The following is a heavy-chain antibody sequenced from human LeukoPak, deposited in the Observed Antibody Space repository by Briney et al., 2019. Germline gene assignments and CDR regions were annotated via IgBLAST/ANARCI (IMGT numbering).Heavy chain of an antibody. CDR3: AKDHDIVATMIDYFDY. D-gene: IGHD5-12*01. CDR1: GFTFSSYG. CDR2: ISYDGSNK. J-gene: IGHJ4*02. Sequence: PGGSLRLSCAASGFTFSSYGMHWVRQAPGKGLEWVAVISYDGSNKYYADSVKGRFTISRDNSKNTLYLQMNSLRAEDTAVYYCAKDHDIVATMIDYFDYWGQGTLVTVSS. V-gene: IGHV3-30*18.